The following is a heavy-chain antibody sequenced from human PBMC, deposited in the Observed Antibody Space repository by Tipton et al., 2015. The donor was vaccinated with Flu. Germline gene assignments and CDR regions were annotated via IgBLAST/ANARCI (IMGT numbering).Heavy chain of an antibody. CDR3: ARDYCSDGNCYLFPFDP. CDR2: IYSTGTT. D-gene: IGHD2-15*01. J-gene: IGHJ5*02. CDR1: GASLNNYY. Sequence: TLFLTCTVSGASLNNYYWSWIRQPAEKGLEWIGRIYSTGTTIYNPSLRSRVTMSVDTSKNRFSLKLSSVTAADTAIYYCARDYCSDGNCYLFPFDPWGQGTLVTVSS. V-gene: IGHV4-4*07.